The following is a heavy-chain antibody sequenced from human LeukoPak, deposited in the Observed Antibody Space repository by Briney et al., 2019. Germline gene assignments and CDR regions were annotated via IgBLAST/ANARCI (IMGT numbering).Heavy chain of an antibody. CDR1: GFTFDDYA. V-gene: IGHV3-9*01. D-gene: IGHD2-2*01. J-gene: IGHJ4*02. CDR2: ISWNSGSI. CDR3: AKAEAIVVVPAALDY. Sequence: PGRSLRLSCAASGFTFDDYAMHWVRQAPGKGLEWVSGISWNSGSIGYADSVKGRFTISRDNAKNSLYLQMNSLRAEDTALYYCAKAEAIVVVPAALDYWGQGTLVTVSS.